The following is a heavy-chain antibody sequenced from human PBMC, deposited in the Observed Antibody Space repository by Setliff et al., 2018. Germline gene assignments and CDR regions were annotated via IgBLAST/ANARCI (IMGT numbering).Heavy chain of an antibody. V-gene: IGHV4-34*01. J-gene: IGHJ4*02. D-gene: IGHD2-15*01. CDR1: GGSFSDYY. CDR3: ARTCSGSGCYAGLES. CDR2: IYTSWST. Sequence: SETLSLTCAAYGGSFSDYYWTWIRQPPGKGLEWIGHIYTSWSTIYNSPLKSRLTISVDTSKNQFSLYLQMNSLRPEDTAVYYCARTCSGSGCYAGLESWGQGTPVTVSS.